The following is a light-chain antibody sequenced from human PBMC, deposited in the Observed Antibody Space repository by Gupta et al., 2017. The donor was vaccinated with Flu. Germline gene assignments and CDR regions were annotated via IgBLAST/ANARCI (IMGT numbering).Light chain of an antibody. CDR2: DVS. V-gene: IGLV2-8*01. J-gene: IGLJ1*01. Sequence: QSALTQPPSASGSPGQSVTISCTGTSSDVGGYNYVSWYQQHPGKAPKLMIYDVSKRPSGVPDRFSGSQSGNTASLTVSGLQAEDEADYYCSSYAGSTFYVFGTGTKVTVL. CDR1: SSDVGGYNY. CDR3: SSYAGSTFYV.